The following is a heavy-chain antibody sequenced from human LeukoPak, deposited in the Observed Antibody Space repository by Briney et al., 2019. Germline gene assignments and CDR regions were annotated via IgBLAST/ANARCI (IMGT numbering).Heavy chain of an antibody. D-gene: IGHD2-2*01. CDR1: GFTFSTYA. V-gene: IGHV3-23*01. J-gene: IGHJ4*02. Sequence: GGSLRLSCAASGFTFSTYAMTWVRQARGKGREWVSTFGSGGGTYYADSVKGRFTISKDNSKNTLYLQLNSLGAEDTALYYCAKVVAPSTTRNLDYWGQGTLVIVSS. CDR3: AKVVAPSTTRNLDY. CDR2: FGSGGGT.